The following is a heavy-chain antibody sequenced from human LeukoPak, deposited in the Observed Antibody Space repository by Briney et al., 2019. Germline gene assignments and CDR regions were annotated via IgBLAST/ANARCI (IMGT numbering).Heavy chain of an antibody. D-gene: IGHD3-10*01. V-gene: IGHV4-59*11. J-gene: IGHJ4*02. CDR3: ARGGGSPRN. Sequence: SETLSLTCTVSGGSINNHYWSWIRQPPGMGLEWVGYIYFTGTTNYNPSLKSRVTISLDKSKNQFSLELSSVTATDTAIYYCARGGGSPRNWGQGTLVTVSS. CDR1: GGSINNHY. CDR2: IYFTGTT.